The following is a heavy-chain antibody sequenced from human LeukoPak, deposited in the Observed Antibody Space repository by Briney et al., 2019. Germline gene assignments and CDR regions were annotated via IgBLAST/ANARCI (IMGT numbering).Heavy chain of an antibody. V-gene: IGHV4-61*08. D-gene: IGHD3-22*01. J-gene: IGHJ4*02. Sequence: PSQTLSLTCTVSGGSISSGDYYWNWIRQPPGKELEWIGFIYYSGSTNYNPSLKSRVTISEDTSKNQFSLKLSSVTAADTAVYFCARAEVTFYYGTSGYYFDYWGRGTLVTVSS. CDR2: IYYSGST. CDR1: GGSISSGDYY. CDR3: ARAEVTFYYGTSGYYFDY.